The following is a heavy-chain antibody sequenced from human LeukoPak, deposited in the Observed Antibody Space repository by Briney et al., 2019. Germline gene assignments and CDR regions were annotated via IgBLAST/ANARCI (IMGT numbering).Heavy chain of an antibody. D-gene: IGHD4-23*01. CDR3: AKDCGGKAFDY. V-gene: IGHV3-23*01. CDR2: ISGDGDIT. CDR1: GFTFSNSG. J-gene: IGHJ4*02. Sequence: PSGGSLRLSCAASGFTFSNSGIAWVRQAPGKGLEWVSFISGDGDITYYADSVKGRFTISRDNSKNTLYLQMTNLRADDTAIYYCAKDCGGKAFDYWGQGTLVTVSS.